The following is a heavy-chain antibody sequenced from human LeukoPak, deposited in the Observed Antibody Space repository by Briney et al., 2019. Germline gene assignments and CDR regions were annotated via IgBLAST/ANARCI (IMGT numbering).Heavy chain of an antibody. CDR2: ISPYNGNT. CDR1: GYPFISTG. V-gene: IGHV1-18*01. J-gene: IGHJ4*02. CDR3: ARDHGGFWSGSAGF. Sequence: ASVEVSCKASGYPFISTGINWLRQAPGHGLEWMGWISPYNGNTNFAQQFQSRLTLTTDASSRTSFMELRSLTYEDTATYYCARDHGGFWSGSAGFWGQGTLLTVSS. D-gene: IGHD3-3*01.